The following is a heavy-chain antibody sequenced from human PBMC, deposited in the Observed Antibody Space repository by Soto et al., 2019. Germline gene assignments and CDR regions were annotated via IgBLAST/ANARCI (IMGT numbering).Heavy chain of an antibody. V-gene: IGHV1-18*01. CDR2: ITTYNGNT. J-gene: IGHJ6*02. CDR1: RYIFTNYG. CDR3: ARALTGYGMDV. Sequence: QVQLVQSGVEVREPGASVKVSCKAVRYIFTNYGVSWVRQAPGQGLEWMGWITTYNGNTEHPQKFQGRVTMTTDASTSTAYMALGSLRSDDTAIYYCARALTGYGMDVWGQGTTLTVSS.